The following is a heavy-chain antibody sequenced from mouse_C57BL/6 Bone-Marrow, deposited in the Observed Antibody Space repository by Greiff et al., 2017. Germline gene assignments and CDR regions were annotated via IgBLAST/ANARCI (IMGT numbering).Heavy chain of an antibody. D-gene: IGHD1-1*01. V-gene: IGHV1-26*01. CDR2: INPNNGGT. J-gene: IGHJ4*01. Sequence: VQLQQSGPELVKPGASVKISCKASGYTFTDYYMNWVKQSHGKSLEWIGDINPNNGGTSYNQKFKGKATLTVDKSSSTAYMELRSLTSEDSAVYYCAYYGSSLYYYAMDYWGQGTSVTVSS. CDR1: GYTFTDYY. CDR3: AYYGSSLYYYAMDY.